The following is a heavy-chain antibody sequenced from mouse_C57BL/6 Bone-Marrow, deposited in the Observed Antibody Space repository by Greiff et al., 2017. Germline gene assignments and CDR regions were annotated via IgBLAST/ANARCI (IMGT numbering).Heavy chain of an antibody. D-gene: IGHD2-10*02. CDR1: GFTFTDYY. V-gene: IGHV1-36*01. CDR2: VYPYNGGT. CDR3: AEYGNYAGFAY. Sequence: VQLQQSGPVLVKPGPSVKISCKASGFTFTDYYMHWVKQSPGQSLEWIGLVYPYNGGTRYNQKFKGKATLTVDTSSSTAYMELNSLTCEASAVAYCAEYGNYAGFAYWGQGTLVTVSA. J-gene: IGHJ3*01.